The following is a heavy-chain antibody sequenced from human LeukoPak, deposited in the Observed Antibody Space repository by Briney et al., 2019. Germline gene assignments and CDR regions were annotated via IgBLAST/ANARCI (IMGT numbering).Heavy chain of an antibody. Sequence: PGGTLRLSCAASGFTFSSYWMHWVRQAPGKGLVWVSRINSDGSSTSYADSVKGRFTISRDNAKNTLYLQMNSLRAEDTAVYYCARDIRQWLVRVYYYYMDAWSKGTTVTVSS. CDR3: ARDIRQWLVRVYYYYMDA. D-gene: IGHD6-19*01. CDR2: INSDGSST. V-gene: IGHV3-74*01. J-gene: IGHJ6*03. CDR1: GFTFSSYW.